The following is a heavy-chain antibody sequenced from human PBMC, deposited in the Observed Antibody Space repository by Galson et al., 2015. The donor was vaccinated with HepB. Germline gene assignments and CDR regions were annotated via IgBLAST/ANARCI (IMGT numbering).Heavy chain of an antibody. J-gene: IGHJ4*02. CDR3: AREGSAKKLDY. D-gene: IGHD1-26*01. V-gene: IGHV3-30-3*01. CDR1: GFTVSTSS. CDR2: ISFAGDKK. Sequence: SLRLSCAAFGFTVSTSSMHWIRQAPGKGLEWVALISFAGDKKHYTDSVKGRFLISRDNSKNTLYLEMNSLTTDDTAVYYCAREGSAKKLDYWGQGALVSVSS.